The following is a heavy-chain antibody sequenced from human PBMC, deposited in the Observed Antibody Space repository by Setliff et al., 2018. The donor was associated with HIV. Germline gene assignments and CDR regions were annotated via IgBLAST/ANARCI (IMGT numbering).Heavy chain of an antibody. CDR2: IAGNAINT. Sequence: GGSLRLSCAASGYTFSDYAMSWVRQAPGKGLEWVSTIAGNAINTCHADSVKGRFTISRDNSKNTLSLQMSSLRAEDTAVYFCVPQGPGPGSGWWRNWFDPWGQGTLVTVSS. J-gene: IGHJ5*02. CDR1: GYTFSDYA. D-gene: IGHD6-13*01. V-gene: IGHV3-23*01. CDR3: VPQGPGPGSGWWRNWFDP.